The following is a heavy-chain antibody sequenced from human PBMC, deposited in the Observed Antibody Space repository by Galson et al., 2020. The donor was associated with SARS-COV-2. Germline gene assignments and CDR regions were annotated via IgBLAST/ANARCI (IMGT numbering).Heavy chain of an antibody. D-gene: IGHD3-9*01. CDR3: ARDRCYDMLTGYYFSEDAFDI. Sequence: GGSLRLSCAASGFTFSTYSMNWIRRAPGKGLEWVAYISSSTNSIYYADSVKGRFTISRDDARNLLHLQMNSLRAEDTAIFYCARDRCYDMLTGYYFSEDAFDIWGQGTLVTVSS. V-gene: IGHV3-48*01. CDR2: ISSSTNSI. CDR1: GFTFSTYS. J-gene: IGHJ3*02.